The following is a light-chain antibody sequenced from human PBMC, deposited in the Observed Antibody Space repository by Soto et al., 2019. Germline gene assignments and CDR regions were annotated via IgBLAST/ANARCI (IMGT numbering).Light chain of an antibody. Sequence: ETVLTQSRATLSRTRGERATLSCRASQSVSNNYLAWYQQKPGQAPRLLIYGASNRATGIPDRFSGSGSGTDFTLTISRLEPEDFAVYYCQQYGSSGTFGQGTKVDI. V-gene: IGKV3-20*01. CDR2: GAS. CDR3: QQYGSSGT. J-gene: IGKJ1*01. CDR1: QSVSNNY.